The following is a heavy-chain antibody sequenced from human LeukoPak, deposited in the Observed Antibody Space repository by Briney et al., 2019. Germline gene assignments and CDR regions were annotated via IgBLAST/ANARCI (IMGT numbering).Heavy chain of an antibody. D-gene: IGHD5-18*01. CDR2: ISSSGGSI. CDR3: AREYSPDQDYYYYYYMDV. CDR1: GFTFSNYE. V-gene: IGHV3-48*03. Sequence: QTGGSLRLSCAASGFTFSNYEMNWVRQGPGKGLEWVSYISSSGGSIYYADSVKGRFTISRDNAKNSLYLQMNSLRAEDTAVYYCAREYSPDQDYYYYYYMDVWGKGTTVTISS. J-gene: IGHJ6*03.